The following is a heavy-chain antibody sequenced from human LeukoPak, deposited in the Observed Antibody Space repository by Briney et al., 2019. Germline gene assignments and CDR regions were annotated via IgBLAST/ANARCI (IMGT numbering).Heavy chain of an antibody. CDR2: INHSGST. CDR3: ARGRYSSGRYQSGDAFDI. Sequence: SETLSLTCAVYGGSFSGYYWSWIRQPPGKGLEWIGEINHSGSTNYSPSLKSRVTISVDTSKNQFSLKLSSVTAADTAVYYCARGRYSSGRYQSGDAFDIWGQGTMVTVSS. J-gene: IGHJ3*02. D-gene: IGHD6-19*01. V-gene: IGHV4-34*01. CDR1: GGSFSGYY.